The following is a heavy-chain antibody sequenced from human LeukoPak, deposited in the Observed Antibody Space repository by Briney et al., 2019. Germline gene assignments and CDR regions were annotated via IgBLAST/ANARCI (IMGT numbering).Heavy chain of an antibody. D-gene: IGHD3-22*01. CDR1: GGSISSGGYY. V-gene: IGHV4-31*03. Sequence: SETLSLTCTLSGGSISSGGYYSSWIRQHPGKGLEWIGYIYYSGSTYYNPSLKSRVTISVDTSKNQFSLKLSSVTAADTAVYYCARGYDSSGYYPRPMGYWGQGTLVTVSS. CDR3: ARGYDSSGYYPRPMGY. J-gene: IGHJ4*02. CDR2: IYYSGST.